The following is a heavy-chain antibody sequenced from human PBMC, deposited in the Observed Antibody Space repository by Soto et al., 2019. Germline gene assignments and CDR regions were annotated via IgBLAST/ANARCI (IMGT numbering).Heavy chain of an antibody. CDR1: GYTFSSYG. D-gene: IGHD3-10*01. CDR2: ISAYNGNT. CDR3: AAAIDVLLWFGESGYYGMDV. V-gene: IGHV1-18*01. J-gene: IGHJ6*02. Sequence: GASVKVSCKASGYTFSSYGISWVRQALGQGLEWMGWISAYNGNTDYAQNLQGRVTMTTDTSTSTAYMELRSLRSEDTAVYYCAAAIDVLLWFGESGYYGMDVWGQGTTVTVSS.